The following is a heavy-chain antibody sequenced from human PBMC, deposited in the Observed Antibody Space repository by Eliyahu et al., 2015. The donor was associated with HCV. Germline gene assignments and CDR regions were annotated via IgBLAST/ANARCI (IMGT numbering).Heavy chain of an antibody. CDR3: ARAACSSTSCYLFDY. CDR2: IIPXFGTA. D-gene: IGHD2-2*01. CDR1: GGTFSSYA. V-gene: IGHV1-69*06. J-gene: IGHJ4*02. Sequence: EVKKPGSSVKVSCKASGGTFSSYAISWVRQAPGQGLEWMGGIIPXFGTANYAQKFQGRVTITADKSTSTAYMELSSLRSEDTAVYYCARAACSSTSCYLFDYWGQGTLVTVSS.